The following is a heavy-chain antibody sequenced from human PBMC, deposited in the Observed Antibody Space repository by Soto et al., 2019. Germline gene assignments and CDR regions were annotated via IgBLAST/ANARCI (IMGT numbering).Heavy chain of an antibody. V-gene: IGHV3-23*01. CDR1: GFTFSSYA. Sequence: GGFLRLSCAASGFTFSSYAMSWVRQAPGKGLEWVSAISGSGGSTYYADSVKGRFTISRDNSKNTLYLQMNSLRAEDTAVYYCANHQATSYYDYVWGSYRPFFDYWGQGTLVTVSS. CDR3: ANHQATSYYDYVWGSYRPFFDY. CDR2: ISGSGGST. D-gene: IGHD3-16*02. J-gene: IGHJ4*02.